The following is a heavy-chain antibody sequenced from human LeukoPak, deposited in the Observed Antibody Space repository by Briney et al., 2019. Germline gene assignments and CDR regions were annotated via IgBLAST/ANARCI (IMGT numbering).Heavy chain of an antibody. V-gene: IGHV4-31*03. J-gene: IGHJ6*02. CDR2: IHYTGDT. Sequence: SETLSLTCTVSGYSISSGNYYWSWIRQHPGKGLEWIGYIHYTGDTYSNPSLGSRVTVSLDTSRNQFSLKLSSVTAADTAVYYCARGRGGGTWNVWGQGTTVTVSS. CDR3: ARGRGGGTWNV. D-gene: IGHD3-16*01. CDR1: GYSISSGNYY.